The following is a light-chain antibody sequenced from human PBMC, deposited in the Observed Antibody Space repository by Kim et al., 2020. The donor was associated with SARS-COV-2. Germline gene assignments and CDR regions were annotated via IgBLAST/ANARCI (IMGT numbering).Light chain of an antibody. CDR2: RND. CDR1: SSNIGSNF. Sequence: PGQSVTVSCFGGSSNIGSNFVYWYQQLPGTAPKLVIYRNDQRPPGVPDRFSGSKSGTSASLAISGLRSEDEASYHCAAWDDRLGILFGGGTQLTVL. CDR3: AAWDDRLGIL. J-gene: IGLJ3*02. V-gene: IGLV1-47*01.